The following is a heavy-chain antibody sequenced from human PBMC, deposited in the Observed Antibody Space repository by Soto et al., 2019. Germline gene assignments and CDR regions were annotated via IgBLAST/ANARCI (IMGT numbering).Heavy chain of an antibody. Sequence: QVQLQQWGAGLLKPSETLSLTCGVSGGSFRGYSWNWIRQSPEKGLEWIGEINYRGITSYNPSLRRRVTISLDTSTNRFSLTLNSVTAADTAIYYCARAPMEDYGNYYDGMDVWGQGTTITVS. CDR1: GGSFRGYS. CDR2: INYRGIT. J-gene: IGHJ6*02. CDR3: ARAPMEDYGNYYDGMDV. V-gene: IGHV4-34*01. D-gene: IGHD4-17*01.